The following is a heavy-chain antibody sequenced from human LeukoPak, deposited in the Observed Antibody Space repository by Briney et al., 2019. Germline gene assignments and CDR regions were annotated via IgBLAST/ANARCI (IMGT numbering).Heavy chain of an antibody. CDR1: GYTFTGYY. CDR2: INPNSGGT. D-gene: IGHD3-10*01. J-gene: IGHJ5*02. CDR3: ARDRGSGSYSWFDP. Sequence: GASVKVSCKASGYTFTGYYMHWVRQAPGQGLEWMGWINPNSGGTNYAQKFQGRVTMTRDTSIGTAYMELSRLRSDDTAVYYCARDRGSGSYSWFDPWGQGTLVTVSS. V-gene: IGHV1-2*02.